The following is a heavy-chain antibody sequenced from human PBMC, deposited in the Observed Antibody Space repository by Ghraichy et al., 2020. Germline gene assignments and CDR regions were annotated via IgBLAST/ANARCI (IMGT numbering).Heavy chain of an antibody. CDR1: GYTVSNNG. J-gene: IGHJ4*02. D-gene: IGHD2-8*02. CDR2: ISAYTGNT. V-gene: IGHV1-18*01. Sequence: ASVKVSCKASGYTVSNNGISWVLQAPRQGLKWMGRISAYTGNTNYAQAFQGRVTLTTDTSTTTAYMELRSLTSDDTAVYYCARERFTGGNSPKDYWGRGTRVTVSS. CDR3: ARERFTGGNSPKDY.